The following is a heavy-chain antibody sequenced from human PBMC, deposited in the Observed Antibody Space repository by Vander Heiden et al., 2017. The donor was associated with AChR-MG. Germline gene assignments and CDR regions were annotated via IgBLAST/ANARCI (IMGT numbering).Heavy chain of an antibody. D-gene: IGHD3-22*01. Sequence: QAQLVQSGAEVKKPGSSVQVSCKASGGTFSSSAITWVRQAPGQGLEWMGGINPIFGTANYAQKFQGRVTITADKSTSTAYMELSSLRSEDTAVYYCARDQYYYDSSGINPVYYYYGMDVWGQGTTITVSS. J-gene: IGHJ6*02. CDR1: GGTFSSSA. CDR2: INPIFGTA. CDR3: ARDQYYYDSSGINPVYYYYGMDV. V-gene: IGHV1-69*06.